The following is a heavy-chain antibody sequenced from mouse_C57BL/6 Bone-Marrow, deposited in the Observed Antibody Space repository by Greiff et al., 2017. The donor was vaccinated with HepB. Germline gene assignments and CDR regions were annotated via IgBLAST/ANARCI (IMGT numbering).Heavy chain of an antibody. CDR1: GFTFSSYT. CDR3: ARHPVVATDWYFDV. D-gene: IGHD1-1*01. CDR2: ISGGGGNT. J-gene: IGHJ1*03. Sequence: EVKLMESGGGLVKPGGSLKLSCAASGFTFSSYTMSWVRQTPEKRLEWVATISGGGGNTYYPDSVKGRFTISRDNAKNTLYLQMSSLRSEDTALYYCARHPVVATDWYFDVWGTGTTVTVSS. V-gene: IGHV5-9*01.